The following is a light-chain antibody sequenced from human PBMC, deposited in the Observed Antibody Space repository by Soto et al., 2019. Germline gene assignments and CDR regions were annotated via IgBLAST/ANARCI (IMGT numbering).Light chain of an antibody. CDR1: SSDVGDYNY. CDR3: SSYTSSSPRV. J-gene: IGLJ1*01. Sequence: QSALTQPASVSGSPGQSITISCTGTSSDVGDYNYVSWYQQHPGKAPKLMIFDVSNRPSGVSNRFSGSKSGNTASLTISGLQAEDEADYDCSSYTSSSPRVFGTGTKLTVL. CDR2: DVS. V-gene: IGLV2-14*01.